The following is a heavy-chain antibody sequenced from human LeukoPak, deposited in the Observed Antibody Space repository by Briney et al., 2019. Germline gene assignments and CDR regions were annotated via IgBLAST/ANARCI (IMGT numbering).Heavy chain of an antibody. CDR2: ISSSSSYI. V-gene: IGHV3-21*01. D-gene: IGHD3-22*01. J-gene: IGHJ4*02. CDR1: GFTFCSYS. Sequence: GGSLRLSCAASGFTFCSYSMNWVRQAPGKGLEWVSSISSSSSYIYYADSVKGRFTISRDNAKNSLYLQMNSLRAEDTAVYYCARDYHDSSGYYDYWGQGTLVTVSS. CDR3: ARDYHDSSGYYDY.